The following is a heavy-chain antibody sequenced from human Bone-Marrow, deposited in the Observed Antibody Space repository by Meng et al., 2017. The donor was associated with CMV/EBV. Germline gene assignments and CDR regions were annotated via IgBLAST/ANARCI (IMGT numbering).Heavy chain of an antibody. Sequence: GGSLRLSCAASGFTFSSYAMYWVRQAPGKGLEWVAVIWYDGSNKYYADSVKGRFTISRDNSKNTLYLQMNSLRAEDTAVYYCARARETIYDAFDIWGQGTMVTVSS. D-gene: IGHD1-26*01. V-gene: IGHV3-33*08. CDR1: GFTFSSYA. CDR2: IWYDGSNK. CDR3: ARARETIYDAFDI. J-gene: IGHJ3*02.